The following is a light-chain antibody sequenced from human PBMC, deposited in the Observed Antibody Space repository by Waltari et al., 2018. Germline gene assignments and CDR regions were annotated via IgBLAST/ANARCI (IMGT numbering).Light chain of an antibody. Sequence: DIQMTQSPSSLSASVGDTVTSTCRASQSISSYLNWYQQKPGKAPKLLIYAASSLQSGVPSRFSGSGSGTDFTLTISSLQPEDFATYYCQQSFSVPPGFTFGPGTTVDIK. CDR3: QQSFSVPPGFT. J-gene: IGKJ3*01. CDR1: QSISSY. CDR2: AAS. V-gene: IGKV1-39*01.